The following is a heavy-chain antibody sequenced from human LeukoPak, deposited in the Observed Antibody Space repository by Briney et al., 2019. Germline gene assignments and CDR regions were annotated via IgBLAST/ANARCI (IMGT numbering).Heavy chain of an antibody. D-gene: IGHD6-6*01. J-gene: IGHJ4*02. CDR3: ARTDTSSSGYFDY. CDR2: ISYDGSNK. V-gene: IGHV3-33*08. CDR1: GFTFSNFG. Sequence: GGSLRLSCAASGFTFSNFGMHWVRQAPGKGLEWVAVISYDGSNKYYADSVRGRFTISRDNSQNTLYLQMNSLRADDTAVYYCARTDTSSSGYFDYWGQGTLVTVSP.